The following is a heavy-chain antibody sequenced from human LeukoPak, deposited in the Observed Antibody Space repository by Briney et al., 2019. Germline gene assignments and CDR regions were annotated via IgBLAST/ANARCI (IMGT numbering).Heavy chain of an antibody. Sequence: ASVKVSCKASGYTFTSYDINWVRQATGQGLEWMGRMNPNSGNTGYAQKFQGRVTMTRNTSISTAYMELSSLRSEDTAVYYCARGLYSSGWSPFYYYYGMDVWGQGTTVTVSS. CDR2: MNPNSGNT. J-gene: IGHJ6*02. CDR3: ARGLYSSGWSPFYYYYGMDV. V-gene: IGHV1-8*01. D-gene: IGHD6-19*01. CDR1: GYTFTSYD.